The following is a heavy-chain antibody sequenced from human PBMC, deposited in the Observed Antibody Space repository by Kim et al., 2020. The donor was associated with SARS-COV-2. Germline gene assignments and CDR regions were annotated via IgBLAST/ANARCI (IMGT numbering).Heavy chain of an antibody. CDR2: IYSGGNT. CDR1: GYTVTYSY. Sequence: GGSLRLSCAASGYTVTYSYMGWVRQAPGKGLEWVSFIYSGGNTIYADSVKGRLIISRDHSKNILYLQMNSLRAEDTAVYYCATVVFYYDAGYFKNWGQGTLVIVSS. D-gene: IGHD3-22*01. CDR3: ATVVFYYDAGYFKN. J-gene: IGHJ1*01. V-gene: IGHV3-66*01.